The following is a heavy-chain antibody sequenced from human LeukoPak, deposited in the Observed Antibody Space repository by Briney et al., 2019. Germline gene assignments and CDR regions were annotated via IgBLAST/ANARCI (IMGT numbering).Heavy chain of an antibody. CDR2: ISDSGGST. V-gene: IGHV3-64D*09. CDR1: GFPFSSYA. CDR3: VRGYSFGPYGMDV. D-gene: IGHD2-15*01. Sequence: GGSLRLSCSASGFPFSSYAMHWVRQAPGKGVGYVSAISDSGGSTYYADSVKGRFTISRDNSKNTLYLQMSSLRAEDTAVYFCVRGYSFGPYGMDVWGQGTTVTVSS. J-gene: IGHJ6*02.